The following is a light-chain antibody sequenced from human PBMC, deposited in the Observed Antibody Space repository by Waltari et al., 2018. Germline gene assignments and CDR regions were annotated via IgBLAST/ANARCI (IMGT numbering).Light chain of an antibody. CDR2: DVN. CDR1: SSDVGGSNF. J-gene: IGLJ2*01. Sequence: QSALIQPASVSGSPGQSITISCTGTSSDVGGSNFVSWYQHHPGRAPKLMIYDVNKRPPGVSHLFSGSKSGDTASLTIAGLLTEDEADYYCSSYAGSSIPVVFGGGTKLTVL. V-gene: IGLV2-23*02. CDR3: SSYAGSSIPVV.